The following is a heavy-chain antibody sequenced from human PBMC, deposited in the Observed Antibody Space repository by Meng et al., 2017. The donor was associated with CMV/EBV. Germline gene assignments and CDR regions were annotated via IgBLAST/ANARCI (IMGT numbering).Heavy chain of an antibody. D-gene: IGHD6-13*01. CDR1: GFTFTNCA. CDR3: AKARSTAIAAACNY. CDR2: ISGSADNT. V-gene: IGHV3-23*01. J-gene: IGHJ4*02. Sequence: TGFTFTNCAMSWVRQAPGEGLGWVSVISGSADNTYYADYVKGRFTISRDNSNNTLYLQMSSLKADDTAVYYCAKARSTAIAAACNYWGQGTLVTVSS.